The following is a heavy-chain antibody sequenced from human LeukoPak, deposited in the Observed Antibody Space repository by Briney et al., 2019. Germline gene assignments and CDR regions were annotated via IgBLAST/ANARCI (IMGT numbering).Heavy chain of an antibody. CDR2: TYYRSKWFN. Sequence: SQTLSLTCAISGDSFSSNSATWNWIRQSPSRGLEWLGRTYYRSKWFNDYALSVKSRITIDPDTSKNQFSLQLNSVTPEDTAVYYCAGTGSYFRNWDQGTLVTVSS. V-gene: IGHV6-1*01. CDR1: GDSFSSNSAT. D-gene: IGHD1-26*01. J-gene: IGHJ4*02. CDR3: AGTGSYFRN.